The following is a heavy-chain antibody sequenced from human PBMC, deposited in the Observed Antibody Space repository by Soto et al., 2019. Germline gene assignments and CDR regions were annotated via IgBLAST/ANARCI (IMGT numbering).Heavy chain of an antibody. J-gene: IGHJ3*02. D-gene: IGHD3-3*01. CDR2: ISSSGTTI. CDR3: ARDIYGPSIFGAPGPQSFDI. V-gene: IGHV3-11*01. CDR1: GFTFSDYY. Sequence: GGSLRLSCAASGFTFSDYYMSWIRQAPGKGLEWVSYISSSGTTIYSADSVKGRFTISRDNAKNSRYLQMNSLRADGTAVDYFARDIYGPSIFGAPGPQSFDIWGQGTMVTVSS.